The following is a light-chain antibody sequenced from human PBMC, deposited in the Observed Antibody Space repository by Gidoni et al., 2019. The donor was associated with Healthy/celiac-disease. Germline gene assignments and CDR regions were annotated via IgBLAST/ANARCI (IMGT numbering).Light chain of an antibody. J-gene: IGLJ1*01. V-gene: IGLV2-14*03. CDR1: SSDVGGYNY. CDR2: DVS. CDR3: SSSLRGTTYG. Sequence: QSALPQPASVSGSPGQSITISCTGTSSDVGGYNYVSWYQQHPGKAPKVMIYDVSHRPSGVSNRFSGSKSGNTASLTISGLQAEDEADYYCSSSLRGTTYGFGTGTKVTVL.